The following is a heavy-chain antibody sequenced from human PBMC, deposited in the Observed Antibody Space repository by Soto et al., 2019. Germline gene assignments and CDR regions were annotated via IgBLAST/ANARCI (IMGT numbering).Heavy chain of an antibody. CDR1: GGSISSYY. CDR3: ARTLFSRPDAFDI. V-gene: IGHV4-59*01. D-gene: IGHD3-3*01. J-gene: IGHJ3*02. Sequence: SETLSLTCTVSGGSISSYYWSWIRQPPGKGLEWIGYIYYSGSTNYNPSLKSRVTISVDTSKDQFSLKLSSVTAADTAVYYCARTLFSRPDAFDIWGQGTMVTVSS. CDR2: IYYSGST.